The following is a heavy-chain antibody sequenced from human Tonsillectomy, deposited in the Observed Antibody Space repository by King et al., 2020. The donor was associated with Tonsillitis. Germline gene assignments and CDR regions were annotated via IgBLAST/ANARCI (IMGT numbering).Heavy chain of an antibody. J-gene: IGHJ6*02. Sequence: VQLQESGPGLVKPSETLSLTCTVSDGSISSDYWSWIRQPPGKGLEWIGYFYYSGNTNCNPSLKSRVTISVDTSKNQFSLKLSSVTAADTAVYYCARGPGPIHFYYGMDVGAQGTTVTVSS. CDR2: FYYSGNT. CDR3: ARGPGPIHFYYGMDV. CDR1: DGSISSDY. V-gene: IGHV4-59*01.